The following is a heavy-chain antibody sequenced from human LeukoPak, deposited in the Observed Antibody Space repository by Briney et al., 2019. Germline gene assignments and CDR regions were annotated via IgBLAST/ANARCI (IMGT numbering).Heavy chain of an antibody. J-gene: IGHJ4*02. CDR1: GYTFTSYG. V-gene: IGHV1-18*01. CDR3: ARAHQADYDSGGYADY. Sequence: ASVKVSCKASGYTFTSYGISWVRQAPGQGLEWMGWISAYNGNTNYAQKFQGRVTITADKSTSTAYMELSSLRSEDTAVYYCARAHQADYDSGGYADYWGQGTLVTVSS. D-gene: IGHD3-22*01. CDR2: ISAYNGNT.